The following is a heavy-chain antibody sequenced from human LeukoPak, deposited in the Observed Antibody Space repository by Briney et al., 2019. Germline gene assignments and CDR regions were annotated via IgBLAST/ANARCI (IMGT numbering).Heavy chain of an antibody. CDR1: SGSISSGSYY. CDR2: IYTSGST. J-gene: IGHJ4*02. CDR3: AREQQLVLLYY. D-gene: IGHD6-13*01. Sequence: SQTLSLTCTVSSGSISSGSYYWSWIRQPAGKGLEWIGRIYTSGSTNYNPSLKSRVTISVDTSKNQFSLKLSSVTAADTAVYYCAREQQLVLLYYWGQGTLVTVSS. V-gene: IGHV4-61*02.